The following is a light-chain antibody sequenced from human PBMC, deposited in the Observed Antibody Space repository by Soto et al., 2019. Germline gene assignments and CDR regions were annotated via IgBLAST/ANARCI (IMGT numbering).Light chain of an antibody. CDR1: QTIRSY. Sequence: DIQMTQSPSSLSASVEDRVTITCRASQTIRSYLNWYQQKPGQAPKLLIYAASSLQSGVPSRFGGSGSGTDFTLTISSLQPEDSATYYCQQSYSTPDTFGQGTKLEIK. CDR2: AAS. J-gene: IGKJ2*01. CDR3: QQSYSTPDT. V-gene: IGKV1-39*01.